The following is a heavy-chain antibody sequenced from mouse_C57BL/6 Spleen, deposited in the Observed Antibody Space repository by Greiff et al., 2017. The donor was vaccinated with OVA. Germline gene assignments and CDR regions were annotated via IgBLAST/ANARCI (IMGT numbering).Heavy chain of an antibody. V-gene: IGHV10-1*01. J-gene: IGHJ4*01. CDR1: GFSFNTYA. CDR3: VRHEGLRPMDY. Sequence: EVQLQESGGGLVQPKGSLKLSCAASGFSFNTYAMNWVRQAPGKGLEWVARIRSKSNNYATYYADSVKDRFTISRDDSESMLYLQMNNLKTEDTAMYYCVRHEGLRPMDYWGQGTSVTVSS. CDR2: IRSKSNNYAT. D-gene: IGHD2-4*01.